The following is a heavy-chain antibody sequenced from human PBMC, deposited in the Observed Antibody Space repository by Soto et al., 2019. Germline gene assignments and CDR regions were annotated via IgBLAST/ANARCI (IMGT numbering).Heavy chain of an antibody. CDR3: ARHLDYYDSSGYYGRHWYFDL. CDR2: IYYSGST. D-gene: IGHD3-22*01. CDR1: GGSISSSSYY. V-gene: IGHV4-39*01. Sequence: PSETLSLTCTVSGGSISSSSYYWGWIRQPPGKGLEWIGSIYYSGSTYYNPSLKSRVTISVDTSKNQFSLKLSSVTAADTAVYYCARHLDYYDSSGYYGRHWYFDLWGRGTLVTVPQ. J-gene: IGHJ2*01.